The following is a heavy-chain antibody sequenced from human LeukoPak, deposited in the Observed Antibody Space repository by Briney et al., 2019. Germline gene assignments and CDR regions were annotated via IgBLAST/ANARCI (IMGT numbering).Heavy chain of an antibody. J-gene: IGHJ3*02. Sequence: GASVKVSCKASGYPFTSYAMYWVRQAPGQRLEWMGWINADNGDTRYSQKLQGRGTMTGDTSASTTYMELSSLRSEDTAVYYCASDAFDIWGQGTMVTVSS. V-gene: IGHV1-3*01. CDR2: INADNGDT. CDR1: GYPFTSYA. CDR3: ASDAFDI.